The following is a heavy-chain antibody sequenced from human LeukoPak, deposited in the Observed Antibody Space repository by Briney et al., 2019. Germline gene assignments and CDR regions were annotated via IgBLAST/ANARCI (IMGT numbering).Heavy chain of an antibody. CDR3: AKDMIVVVSGVFDI. J-gene: IGHJ3*02. CDR1: GFTFSSYG. V-gene: IGHV3-33*06. Sequence: PGGSLRLSCAASGFTFSSYGMHGVRQAPGKGLEWVAGIWYDGSNKYYADSVKGRFTISRDNSKNTLYLQMNSLRAEDTAVYYCAKDMIVVVSGVFDIWGQGTMVTVSS. CDR2: IWYDGSNK. D-gene: IGHD3-22*01.